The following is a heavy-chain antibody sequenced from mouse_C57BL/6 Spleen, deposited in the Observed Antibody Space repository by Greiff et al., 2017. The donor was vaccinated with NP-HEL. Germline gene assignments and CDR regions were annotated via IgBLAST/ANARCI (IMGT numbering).Heavy chain of an antibody. CDR2: IHPNSGST. Sequence: QVQLQQPGAELVKPGASVKLSCKASGYTFTSYWMHWVKQRPGQGLEWIGMIHPNSGSTNYNEKFKSKATLTVDKSSSTAYMQLSSLTSEDSAVYYCARAYSTVYAMDYWGQGTSVTVSS. V-gene: IGHV1-64*01. CDR3: ARAYSTVYAMDY. D-gene: IGHD2-5*01. CDR1: GYTFTSYW. J-gene: IGHJ4*01.